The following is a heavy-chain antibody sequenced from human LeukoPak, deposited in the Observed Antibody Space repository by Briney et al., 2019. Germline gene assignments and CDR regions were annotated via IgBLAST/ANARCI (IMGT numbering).Heavy chain of an antibody. CDR3: ARDPQYCSGCSCYSFDY. D-gene: IGHD2-15*01. CDR1: GFTFSTYS. J-gene: IGHJ4*02. V-gene: IGHV3-21*01. Sequence: GGSLRLSCAASGFTFSTYSMNWVRQAPGKGLEWVSSIISSSSYIYYADSVKGRFTISRDNAKNSLYLQMNSLRAEDTAVYYCARDPQYCSGCSCYSFDYWGRGTLVTVSS. CDR2: IISSSSYI.